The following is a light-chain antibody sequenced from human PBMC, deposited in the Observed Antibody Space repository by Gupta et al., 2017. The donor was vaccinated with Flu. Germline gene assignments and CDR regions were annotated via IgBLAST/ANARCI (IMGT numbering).Light chain of an antibody. J-gene: IGKJ4*01. CDR3: QQYNDSPLT. CDR2: GAS. CDR1: QSCSSY. Sequence: SPGERATLSCRASQSCSSYLAWYRQKPGQAPRLLIYGASTRATGIPDRFSGSGSGTDFTLTISRLEPEDFAVYYCQQYNDSPLTFGGGTKVEI. V-gene: IGKV3-20*01.